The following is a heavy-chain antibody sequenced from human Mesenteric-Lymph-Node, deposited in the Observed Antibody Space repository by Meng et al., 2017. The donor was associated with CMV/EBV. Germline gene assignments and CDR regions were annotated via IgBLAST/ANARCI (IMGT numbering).Heavy chain of an antibody. V-gene: IGHV4-31*02. Sequence: WCWFRQHPGKGLEWIGYIYYSGSTYYNPSLKSRVTISVDTSKNQFSLKLSSVTAADTAVYYCAREVGYCSSTSCYIGVGRFVYWFDPWGQGTLVTVSS. CDR2: IYYSGST. J-gene: IGHJ5*02. D-gene: IGHD2-2*02. CDR3: AREVGYCSSTSCYIGVGRFVYWFDP.